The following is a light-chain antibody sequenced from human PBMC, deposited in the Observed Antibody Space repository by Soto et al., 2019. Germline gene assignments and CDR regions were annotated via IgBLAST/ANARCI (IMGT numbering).Light chain of an antibody. CDR1: QSVLSSSNNKNY. V-gene: IGKV4-1*01. Sequence: DIVLTQSPDSLAVSLGERATINCKSSQSVLSSSNNKNYLTWYQQKPGQPPKLLIYCASTRESGVPDRFSGSGSGTDFTLTISSLQAEDVAVYYCQQYYSSPLTFGPGTKVDIK. CDR2: CAS. CDR3: QQYYSSPLT. J-gene: IGKJ3*01.